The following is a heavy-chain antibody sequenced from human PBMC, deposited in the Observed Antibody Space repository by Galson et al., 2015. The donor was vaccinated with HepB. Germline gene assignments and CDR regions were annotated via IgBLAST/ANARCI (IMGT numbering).Heavy chain of an antibody. CDR3: ARGEYDYVWGSYRGRYYYYYMDV. V-gene: IGHV3-30-3*01. Sequence: SLRLSCAASGFTFSSYAMHWVRQAPGKGLEWVAVISYDGSNKYYADSVKGRFTISRDNSKNTLYLQMNSLRAEDTAVYYCARGEYDYVWGSYRGRYYYYYMDVWGKGTTVTVSS. D-gene: IGHD3-16*02. CDR1: GFTFSSYA. CDR2: ISYDGSNK. J-gene: IGHJ6*03.